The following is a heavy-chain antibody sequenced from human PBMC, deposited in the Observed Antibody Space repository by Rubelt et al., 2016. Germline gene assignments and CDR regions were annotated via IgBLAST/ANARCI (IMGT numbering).Heavy chain of an antibody. J-gene: IGHJ5*02. V-gene: IGHV1-18*01. Sequence: QVQLVQSGAEVKKPGASVKVSCKASGYTFTSYGISRVRQAPGQGLEWMGWISAYNGNTNYAQKLQGRVTMTTDTSTSIAYMELRGLRSDDTAVYYCARDKEWLATRGFQNWFDPWGQGTLVTVSS. CDR3: ARDKEWLATRGFQNWFDP. CDR1: GYTFTSYG. CDR2: ISAYNGNT. D-gene: IGHD6-19*01.